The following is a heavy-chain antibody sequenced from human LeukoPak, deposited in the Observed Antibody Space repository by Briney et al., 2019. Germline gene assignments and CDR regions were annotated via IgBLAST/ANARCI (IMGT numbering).Heavy chain of an antibody. Sequence: GGSLRLSCAASGFTFDNYAMHWVRQAPGKGLEWVSGISWNSGSIGYADSVKGRFTISRDNAKNSLYLQMNSLRAEDTALYYCAIISDRRYYDSSGHTPGAFDIWGQGTMVTVSS. CDR1: GFTFDNYA. CDR3: AIISDRRYYDSSGHTPGAFDI. V-gene: IGHV3-9*01. D-gene: IGHD3-22*01. CDR2: ISWNSGSI. J-gene: IGHJ3*02.